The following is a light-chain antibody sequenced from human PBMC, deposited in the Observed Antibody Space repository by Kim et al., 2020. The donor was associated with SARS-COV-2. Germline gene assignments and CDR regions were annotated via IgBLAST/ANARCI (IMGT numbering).Light chain of an antibody. J-gene: IGLJ3*02. CDR1: SSNIGNNY. Sequence: QAVVTQPPSVSAAPGQKVSIPCSGGSSNIGNNYVSWYQQFPETAPKLLIYDNNKRHSGIPDRFSGSKSGTSATLGITGLQTGDEADYYCGTWDSSLSAVVFGGGTQLTVL. CDR2: DNN. CDR3: GTWDSSLSAVV. V-gene: IGLV1-51*01.